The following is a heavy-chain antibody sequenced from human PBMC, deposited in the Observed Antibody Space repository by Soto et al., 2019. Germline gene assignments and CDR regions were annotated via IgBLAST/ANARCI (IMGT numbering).Heavy chain of an antibody. Sequence: QVQLVQSGAEVKKPGSSVKVSCKASGGTFSSYTISWVRQAPGQGLEWMGRIIPILGIANYAQKFQGRVTITADKSTSTAYMELSSLRSEDTAVYYCARDSITIFGAHAGAFDIWGQGTMVTVSS. CDR1: GGTFSSYT. CDR2: IIPILGIA. D-gene: IGHD3-3*01. J-gene: IGHJ3*02. V-gene: IGHV1-69*08. CDR3: ARDSITIFGAHAGAFDI.